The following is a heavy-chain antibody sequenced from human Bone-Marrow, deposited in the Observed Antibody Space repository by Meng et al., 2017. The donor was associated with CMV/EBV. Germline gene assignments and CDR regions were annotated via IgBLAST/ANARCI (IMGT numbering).Heavy chain of an antibody. CDR3: ARAGGTRGYFDY. CDR1: RFTFSDYY. V-gene: IGHV3-11*04. CDR2: ISNGGSVV. Sequence: GESLKISCAASRFTFSDYYMSWIRQAPGKGLEWISYISNGGSVVYYADSVKGRFSISRDNAKNSLYLQMNSLRADDTAVYYCARAGGTRGYFDYWGQGTLVTVSS. J-gene: IGHJ4*02. D-gene: IGHD1-26*01.